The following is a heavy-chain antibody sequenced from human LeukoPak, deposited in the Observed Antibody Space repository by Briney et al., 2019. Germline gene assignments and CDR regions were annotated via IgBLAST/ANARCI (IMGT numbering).Heavy chain of an antibody. CDR2: IYYSGTT. CDR1: GVSISSYY. D-gene: IGHD5-18*01. J-gene: IGHJ4*02. V-gene: IGHV4-59*01. Sequence: PSETLSLTCIVSGVSISSYYCSWIRQPPGKGREWLGFIYYSGTTTYNPPLKSRVTISLDTSKNQFSLTVNSVTAADTAVYFCATGISRWTQLDNWGQGTLVTVS. CDR3: ATGISRWTQLDN.